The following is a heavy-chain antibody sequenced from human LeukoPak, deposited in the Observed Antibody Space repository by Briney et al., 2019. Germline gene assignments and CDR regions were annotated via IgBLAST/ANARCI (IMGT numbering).Heavy chain of an antibody. CDR2: ISYDGSNK. D-gene: IGHD6-19*01. CDR1: GFTFSSYA. Sequence: GGSLRLSCAASGFTFSSYAMHWVRQAPGKGLEWVAVISYDGSNKYYADSVKGRFTISRDNSKNTLYLQMNSLRAEDTAVYYCARDAMAGHGDYWGQGTLVTVSS. V-gene: IGHV3-30-3*01. CDR3: ARDAMAGHGDY. J-gene: IGHJ4*02.